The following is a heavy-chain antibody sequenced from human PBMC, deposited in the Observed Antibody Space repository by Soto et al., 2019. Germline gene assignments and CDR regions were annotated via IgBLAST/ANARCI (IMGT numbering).Heavy chain of an antibody. CDR3: ANDYGDYRNDAFDI. CDR2: IHHSGTT. J-gene: IGHJ3*02. CDR1: GGVYSDYY. V-gene: IGHV4-34*01. Sequence: SEALSQTFSNFGGVYSDYYWSRFRQAPGKGLEWIGEIHHSGTTNYNPSLKIRVTISLDRSKNQFTLNLSSMTAADAAVYYCANDYGDYRNDAFDIWSPGTRVT. D-gene: IGHD4-17*01.